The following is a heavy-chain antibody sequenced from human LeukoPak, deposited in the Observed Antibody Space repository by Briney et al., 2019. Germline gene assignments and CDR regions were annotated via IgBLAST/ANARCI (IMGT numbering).Heavy chain of an antibody. V-gene: IGHV3-23*01. Sequence: GGSLRLSCAASGFTFSIYAMSWVRQAPGRGLEWLSSISGSCGSTYYADSVKGRFTISRDNSKNTMYLQMNSLRAEDTAVYYCAKDRDIVATIILFDYWGQGTLVTVSS. J-gene: IGHJ4*02. CDR2: ISGSCGST. D-gene: IGHD5-12*01. CDR1: GFTFSIYA. CDR3: AKDRDIVATIILFDY.